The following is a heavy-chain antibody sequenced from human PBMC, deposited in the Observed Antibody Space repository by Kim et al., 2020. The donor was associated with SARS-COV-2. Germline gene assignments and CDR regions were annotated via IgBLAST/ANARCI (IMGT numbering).Heavy chain of an antibody. Sequence: GRFTISRDNAKNTLYLQMNSLRAEDTAVYYCARDRGVAHPTYPTLYAFDIWGQGTMVTVSS. J-gene: IGHJ3*02. CDR3: ARDRGVAHPTYPTLYAFDI. D-gene: IGHD3-10*01. V-gene: IGHV3-74*01.